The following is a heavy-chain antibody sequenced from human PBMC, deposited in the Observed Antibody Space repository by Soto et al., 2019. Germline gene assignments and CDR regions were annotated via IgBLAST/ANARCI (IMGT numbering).Heavy chain of an antibody. J-gene: IGHJ4*02. CDR3: ARDSGAKLSSS. CDR1: GWSSSGYY. V-gene: IGHV4-38-2*02. CDR2: IYYSGTT. D-gene: IGHD6-13*01. Sequence: PSVTLSRTCCVAGWSSSGYYWGWIRQPPGKGLEWLGTIYYSGTTSYNPSLKSRVIISVDTSNNQLFLKSQDTAVYYCARDSGAKLSSSWGQGTLVTVSS.